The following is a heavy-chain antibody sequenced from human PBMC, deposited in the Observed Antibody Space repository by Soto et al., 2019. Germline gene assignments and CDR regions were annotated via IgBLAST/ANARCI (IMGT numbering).Heavy chain of an antibody. J-gene: IGHJ6*02. CDR2: INAAIGEI. CDR3: ARLDRGYFYNYGMDV. V-gene: IGHV1-3*01. CDR1: GYSFTAYG. Sequence: GASVKVSCKASGYSFTAYGIHWVRQAPGQRLEWMGWINAAIGEIKFSQKFQGRVTISRDTSARTAYMELSGLRSEDTAVYYCARLDRGYFYNYGMDVWGQGTTVTVSS.